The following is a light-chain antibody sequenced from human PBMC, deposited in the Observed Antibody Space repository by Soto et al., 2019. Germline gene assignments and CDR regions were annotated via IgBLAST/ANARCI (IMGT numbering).Light chain of an antibody. CDR3: QQRSNWPPYT. Sequence: EIVLTQSPATLSLSPGERATLSCRASQSVSSCLAWYQQKPGQAPRLLIYDTSNRATGIPARFSGSGSGTDHTLTISSLEPEDFAVYYCQQRSNWPPYTFGQVTKLEIK. CDR1: QSVSSC. CDR2: DTS. V-gene: IGKV3-11*01. J-gene: IGKJ2*01.